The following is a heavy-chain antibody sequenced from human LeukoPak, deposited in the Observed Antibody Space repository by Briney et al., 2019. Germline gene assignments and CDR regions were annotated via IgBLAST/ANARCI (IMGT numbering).Heavy chain of an antibody. CDR1: GFTFNTYT. CDR2: ISSSFNYI. V-gene: IGHV3-21*01. Sequence: PGGSLRLSCAASGFTFNTYTMNWVRQAPGKGLEWVSSISSSFNYIYYADSVKGRFTISRDNAKNSLYLQMNSLLAEDTAVYYCARLFDYGDYRAEPYWGQGTLVTVSS. CDR3: ARLFDYGDYRAEPY. J-gene: IGHJ4*02. D-gene: IGHD4-17*01.